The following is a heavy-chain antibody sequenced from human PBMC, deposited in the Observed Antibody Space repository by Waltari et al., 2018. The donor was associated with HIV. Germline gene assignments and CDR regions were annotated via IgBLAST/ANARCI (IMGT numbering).Heavy chain of an antibody. CDR1: GYTFTTNS. Sequence: QVQLVQSGSELKKPGASVKISCKASGYTFTTNSMNWVRQAPGQGLEWMGWINTTPGNPTYAKGFTGLFVFSLDTSVSTAYLQISSLKAEDTAVYYCARHLRGRNNWFDPWGQGTLVTVSS. J-gene: IGHJ5*02. D-gene: IGHD5-12*01. V-gene: IGHV7-4-1*02. CDR3: ARHLRGRNNWFDP. CDR2: INTTPGNP.